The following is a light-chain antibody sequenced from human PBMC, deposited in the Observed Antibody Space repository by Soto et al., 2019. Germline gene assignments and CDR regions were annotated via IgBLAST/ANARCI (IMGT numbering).Light chain of an antibody. V-gene: IGKV2-28*01. J-gene: IGKJ3*01. Sequence: DIVMTQSPLSLPVTPGEPASISCRSSQSLLHSNGFTYLDWYLQKPGQSPQLLIHLGSNRASGVPDRFSGSGSGTDFTLKISRLEAEDVGVYYCMQALQAPFTFGPGTKVDVK. CDR3: MQALQAPFT. CDR2: LGS. CDR1: QSLLHSNGFTY.